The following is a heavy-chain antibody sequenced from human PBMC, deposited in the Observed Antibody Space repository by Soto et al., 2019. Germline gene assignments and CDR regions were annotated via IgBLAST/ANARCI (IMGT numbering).Heavy chain of an antibody. V-gene: IGHV3-74*02. D-gene: IGHD3-10*01. CDR1: GFTFSSYW. CDR3: ASDLSGRADV. Sequence: EVQLVESGGGLVRPGGSLRLSCAASGFTFSSYWMHWVRQAPGKGLVWVSRMNEDGGTTDYADSVKGRFTISRDNAQKPLYLQMNSLRVEDTAVYYCASDLSGRADVWGQGTTVTVSS. J-gene: IGHJ6*02. CDR2: MNEDGGTT.